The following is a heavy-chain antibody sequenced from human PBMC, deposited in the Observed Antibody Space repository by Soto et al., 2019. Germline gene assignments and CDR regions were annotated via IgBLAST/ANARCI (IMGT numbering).Heavy chain of an antibody. Sequence: QVQLVESGGGVVQPGRSLRLSCAASGFTFSSYAMHWVRQAPGKGLEWVAVISYDGSNKYTAASVKGRFTISRDNSKNTMYLQMTRLRAEDTSLYYCARDHVVVAATCRASCYGMDVWGQGTTVTVS. J-gene: IGHJ6*02. CDR2: ISYDGSNK. CDR3: ARDHVVVAATCRASCYGMDV. CDR1: GFTFSSYA. V-gene: IGHV3-30-3*01. D-gene: IGHD2-15*01.